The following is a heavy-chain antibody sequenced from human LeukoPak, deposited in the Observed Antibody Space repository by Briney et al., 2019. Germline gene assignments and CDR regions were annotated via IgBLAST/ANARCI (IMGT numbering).Heavy chain of an antibody. CDR3: ARVPAAGTSYYYYYMDV. CDR2: INHSGST. D-gene: IGHD6-13*01. V-gene: IGHV4-34*01. Sequence: SETLSLTCAVYGGSFSGYYWSWIRQPPGKGLEWIGEINHSGSTNYNPSLKSRVTISVDTSKNQFSLKLSSVAAEDTAVYYCARVPAAGTSYYYYYMDVWGKGTTVTISS. CDR1: GGSFSGYY. J-gene: IGHJ6*03.